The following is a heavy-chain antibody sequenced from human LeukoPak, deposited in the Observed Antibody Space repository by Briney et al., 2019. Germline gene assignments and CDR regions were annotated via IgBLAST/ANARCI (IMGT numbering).Heavy chain of an antibody. J-gene: IGHJ1*01. CDR3: VREGSRSTFQH. Sequence: SETLSLTCTVSGGSISSYYWSWIRQPPGKGLEWIGYIYYSGSTNYNPSLKSRVTISVDTSKNQFSLQLNSMTPEDTAVYYCVREGSRSTFQHWGQGTLVTVSS. CDR1: GGSISSYY. CDR2: IYYSGST. V-gene: IGHV4-59*01. D-gene: IGHD2-2*01.